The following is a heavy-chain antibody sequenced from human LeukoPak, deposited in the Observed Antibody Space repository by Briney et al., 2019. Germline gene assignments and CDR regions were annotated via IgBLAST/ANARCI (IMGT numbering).Heavy chain of an antibody. CDR3: ARNAIGGMNYYYGTDV. CDR2: IIPILGIA. J-gene: IGHJ6*02. CDR1: GGTFSSYA. D-gene: IGHD3-16*01. V-gene: IGHV1-69*04. Sequence: ASVKVSCKASGGTFSSYAISWVRQAPGQGLEWMGRIIPILGIANYAQKFQGRVTITADKSTSTAYMELSSLRSEDTAVYYCARNAIGGMNYYYGTDVWGQGTTVTVSS.